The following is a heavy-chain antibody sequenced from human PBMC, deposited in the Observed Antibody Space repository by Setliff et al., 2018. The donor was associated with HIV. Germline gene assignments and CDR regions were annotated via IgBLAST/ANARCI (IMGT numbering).Heavy chain of an antibody. CDR2: VYNSGIT. V-gene: IGHV4-39*07. J-gene: IGHJ5*02. CDR3: ATCRHRPSNWFDP. CDR1: GGSVSSPGYY. Sequence: SETLSLTCTVSGGSVSSPGYYWDWIRQPPGKGLEWIGSVYNSGITFKNPSLKSRVTISVDRSGNQFSLRLTSVTAADTAVYYCATCRHRPSNWFDPWGQGTVVTVSS.